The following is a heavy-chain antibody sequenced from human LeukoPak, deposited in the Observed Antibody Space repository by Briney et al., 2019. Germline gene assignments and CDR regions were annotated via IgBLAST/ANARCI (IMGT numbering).Heavy chain of an antibody. J-gene: IGHJ4*02. D-gene: IGHD6-13*01. CDR1: GYTFSNSG. CDR3: ARGDIAAAGYDY. Sequence: ASVKVSCTASGYTFSNSGISWVRQAPGQGLAWMGWISAYNGDTNYAQKFQGRVTMTTDTSTSTAYMELRSLRSDDTAVYYCARGDIAAAGYDYWGQGTLVTVSS. V-gene: IGHV1-18*01. CDR2: ISAYNGDT.